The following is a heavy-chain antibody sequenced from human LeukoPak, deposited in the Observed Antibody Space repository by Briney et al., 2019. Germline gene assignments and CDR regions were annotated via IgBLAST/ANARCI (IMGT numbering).Heavy chain of an antibody. V-gene: IGHV1-2*02. CDR1: GYTFTDYY. Sequence: ASVKVSCKASGYTFTDYYMHWVRQAPGQGLEWMGWIHPNSGGTNSAQNFQGRVTMTRDTSITTAYMELSRLKSDDTAVYYCARQFGSGWYFDYWGQGTLVTVSS. CDR2: IHPNSGGT. J-gene: IGHJ4*02. D-gene: IGHD6-19*01. CDR3: ARQFGSGWYFDY.